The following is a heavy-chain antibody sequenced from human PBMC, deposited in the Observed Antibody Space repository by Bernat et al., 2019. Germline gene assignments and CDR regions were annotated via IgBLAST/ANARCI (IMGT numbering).Heavy chain of an antibody. D-gene: IGHD3-10*01. J-gene: IGHJ1*01. V-gene: IGHV4-59*08. CDR2: IYYSGST. Sequence: QVQLQESGPGLVKPSETLSLTCTVSGGSISSYYWSWIRQPPGKGLEWIGYIYYSGSTNYNPSLKSRVTISVETSKNQFSLKLSAVTAADTAVYYCARHGAGGMVRGVIQHWGQGTLVTVSS. CDR3: ARHGAGGMVRGVIQH. CDR1: GGSISSYY.